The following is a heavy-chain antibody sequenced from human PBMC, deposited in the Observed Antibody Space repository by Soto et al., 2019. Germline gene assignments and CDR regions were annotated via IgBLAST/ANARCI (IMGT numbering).Heavy chain of an antibody. CDR2: IYYRGNT. CDR3: ARLEGLATISYYFDF. J-gene: IGHJ4*02. D-gene: IGHD3-9*01. CDR1: GDSINSDKYY. Sequence: QLQLQESGPGLVKPSETLSLTCSVSGDSINSDKYYWGWIRQPPVKGLEWIGSIYYRGNTYYNPSLQTRVTISLDKSKSQFSLKLTSVTAADSAVYFCARLEGLATISYYFDFWGQGALVTVSS. V-gene: IGHV4-39*01.